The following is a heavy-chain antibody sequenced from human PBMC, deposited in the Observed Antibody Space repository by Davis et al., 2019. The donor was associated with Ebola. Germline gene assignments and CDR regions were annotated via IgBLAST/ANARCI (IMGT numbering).Heavy chain of an antibody. CDR2: ISAYNGNT. Sequence: AASVKVSCKASGYTFTSYGISWVRQAPGQGLEWMGWISAYNGNTNYAQKLQGRVTMTTDTSTSTAYMELSSLRSEDTAVYYCARDPGYCGGDCYNPYYYYYGMDVWGQGTTVTVSS. CDR3: ARDPGYCGGDCYNPYYYYYGMDV. CDR1: GYTFTSYG. D-gene: IGHD2-21*02. V-gene: IGHV1-18*01. J-gene: IGHJ6*02.